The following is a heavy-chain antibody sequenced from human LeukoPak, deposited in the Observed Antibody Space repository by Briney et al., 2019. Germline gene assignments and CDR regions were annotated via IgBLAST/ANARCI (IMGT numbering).Heavy chain of an antibody. CDR3: AKGLPYYYDSSGYYHYFDY. CDR2: ISGSGGST. Sequence: GGSLRLSCAASGFTFSSYAMSWVRQAPGKGLEWVSAISGSGGSTYYADSVKGRFTISRGNSKNTLYLQMNSLRAEDTAVYYCAKGLPYYYDSSGYYHYFDYWGQGTLVTVSS. J-gene: IGHJ4*02. CDR1: GFTFSSYA. D-gene: IGHD3-22*01. V-gene: IGHV3-23*01.